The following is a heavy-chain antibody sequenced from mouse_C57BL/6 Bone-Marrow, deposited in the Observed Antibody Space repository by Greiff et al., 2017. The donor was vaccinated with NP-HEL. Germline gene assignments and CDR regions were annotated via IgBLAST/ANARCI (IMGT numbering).Heavy chain of an antibody. Sequence: EVQLQESGGGLVQPGGSLSLSCAASGFTFTDYYMSWVRQPPGKALEWLGFIRNKANGYTTEYSASVKGRFTISRDNSQSILYLQMNALRAEDSATYYCASLSYYFDYWGQGTTLTVSS. V-gene: IGHV7-3*01. CDR2: IRNKANGYTT. CDR3: ASLSYYFDY. J-gene: IGHJ2*01. CDR1: GFTFTDYY.